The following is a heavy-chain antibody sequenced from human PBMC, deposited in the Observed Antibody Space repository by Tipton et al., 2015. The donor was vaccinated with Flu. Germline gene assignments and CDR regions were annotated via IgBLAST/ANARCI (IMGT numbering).Heavy chain of an antibody. V-gene: IGHV5-51*03. CDR1: GYNFANYW. D-gene: IGHD3-10*01. CDR2: IYPGDSDT. J-gene: IGHJ4*02. CDR3: AASDAVGGWLGNY. Sequence: QLVQSGAEVKKPGESLKISCKGSGYNFANYWIAWVRQSPGKGLEWMGFIYPGDSDTRYSPSFQGQATISADKSLSTAFLQWDNLKASDSATYFCAASDAVGGWLGNYWGQGTLVTVSS.